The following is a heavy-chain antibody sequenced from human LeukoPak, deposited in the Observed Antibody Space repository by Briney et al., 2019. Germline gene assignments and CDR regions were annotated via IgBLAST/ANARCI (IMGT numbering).Heavy chain of an antibody. CDR1: GFSFSGYA. CDR2: ISGSGART. Sequence: GGSLRLSWASSGFSFSGYAMIWVRQAPGKGLELVSTISGSGARTFYADSVRGRFITSKDIPSNIVYLQMNSLRAEDTAVYYCAKGSRGYTNYYFDYWGQGTLVTVSS. V-gene: IGHV3-23*01. D-gene: IGHD2-2*02. J-gene: IGHJ4*02. CDR3: AKGSRGYTNYYFDY.